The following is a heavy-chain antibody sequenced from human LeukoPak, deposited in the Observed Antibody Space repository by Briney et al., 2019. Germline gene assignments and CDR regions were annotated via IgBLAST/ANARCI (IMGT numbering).Heavy chain of an antibody. J-gene: IGHJ3*02. V-gene: IGHV6-1*01. Sequence: SQTLSLTCAISGDSVSTNNAGWNWIRQSPSRGLEWLGRTYYSSNWYKDYAVSVISRITINPDTSKNQFSLKLSSVTAADTAVYYCARGFWVGATGDAFDIWGQGTMVTVSS. CDR1: GDSVSTNNAG. CDR3: ARGFWVGATGDAFDI. D-gene: IGHD1-26*01. CDR2: TYYSSNWYK.